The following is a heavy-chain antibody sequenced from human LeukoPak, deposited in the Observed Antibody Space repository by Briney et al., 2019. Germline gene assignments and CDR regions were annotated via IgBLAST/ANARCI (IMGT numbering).Heavy chain of an antibody. CDR1: GYTFTGFY. CDR2: INPQSGAT. J-gene: IGHJ4*02. D-gene: IGHD3-22*01. CDR3: ARGGDDSGLYFAY. V-gene: IGHV1-2*02. Sequence: ASVKVSCKASGYTFTGFYIHWLRQAPGQGLEWMAWINPQSGATNYAQKFRGRVTMTRDMSITTAYMEVNSLRSDDTAVYYFARGGDDSGLYFAYWGQGTLVSVSP.